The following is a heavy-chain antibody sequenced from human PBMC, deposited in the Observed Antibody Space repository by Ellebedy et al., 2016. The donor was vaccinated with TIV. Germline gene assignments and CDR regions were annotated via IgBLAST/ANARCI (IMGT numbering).Heavy chain of an antibody. Sequence: MPSETLSLTCTVSGGSISSYYWSWIRQPPGKGLEWIGYIYYSGSTNYNPSLKSRVTISVDTSKNQFSLKLSSVTAADTAVYYCARGTVDSSGWYLSPSYFDYWGQGTLVTVSS. CDR1: GGSISSYY. CDR3: ARGTVDSSGWYLSPSYFDY. V-gene: IGHV4-59*12. CDR2: IYYSGST. D-gene: IGHD6-19*01. J-gene: IGHJ4*02.